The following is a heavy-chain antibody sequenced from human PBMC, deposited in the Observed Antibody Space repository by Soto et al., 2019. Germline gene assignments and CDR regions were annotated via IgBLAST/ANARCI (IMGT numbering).Heavy chain of an antibody. CDR2: ISVSDCKT. CDR1: GFCFGSYA. D-gene: IGHD3-3*01. J-gene: IGHJ4*02. CDR3: ARWSYLDY. Sequence: PGGSLRLSCAASGFCFGSYALSWVRQAPGKGLERVSTISVSDCKTFYADSVKGRFSNSRDTSQITLYLQMNSLRAYDTAMYYCARWSYLDYWGQGTWVTVSS. V-gene: IGHV3-23*01.